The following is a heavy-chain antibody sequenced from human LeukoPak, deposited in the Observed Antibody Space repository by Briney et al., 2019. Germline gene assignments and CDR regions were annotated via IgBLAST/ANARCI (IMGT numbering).Heavy chain of an antibody. J-gene: IGHJ4*02. CDR3: AKDGRNYYDSSGYLDY. D-gene: IGHD3-22*01. V-gene: IGHV3-23*01. CDR1: GFTFSSYA. CDR2: ISGSGGST. Sequence: GGSLRLSCAASGFTFSSYAMSWVRQAPGKGLEWVSAISGSGGSTYYADSVKGRFTISRDNSKNTLYLKMNSLRAEDTAVYYCAKDGRNYYDSSGYLDYWGQGSLVTVSS.